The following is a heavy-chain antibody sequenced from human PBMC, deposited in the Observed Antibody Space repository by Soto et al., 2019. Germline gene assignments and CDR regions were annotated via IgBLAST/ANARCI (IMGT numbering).Heavy chain of an antibody. CDR1: GYTFTGYY. D-gene: IGHD2-2*02. Sequence: ASVKVSCKASGYTFTGYYMHWVRQAPGQGLEWMGWINPNSGGTNYAQKLQGWVTMTRDTSISTAYMELSRLRSDDTAVYYCARGRGRYCSSTSCYTSVYHFDYWGQGTLVTVSS. CDR3: ARGRGRYCSSTSCYTSVYHFDY. J-gene: IGHJ4*02. V-gene: IGHV1-2*04. CDR2: INPNSGGT.